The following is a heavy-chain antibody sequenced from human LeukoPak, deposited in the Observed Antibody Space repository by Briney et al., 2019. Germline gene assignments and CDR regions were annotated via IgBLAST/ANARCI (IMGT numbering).Heavy chain of an antibody. CDR1: GYTFTSYD. Sequence: ASVKVSCKASGYTFTSYDINWVRQATGQGLEWMGWMNPNSGNTGYAQKFQGRVTMTRNTSISTAYMELSSLRSEDTAVYYCATDLVGATPKFDYWGQGTLVTVSS. D-gene: IGHD1-26*01. V-gene: IGHV1-8*01. J-gene: IGHJ4*02. CDR3: ATDLVGATPKFDY. CDR2: MNPNSGNT.